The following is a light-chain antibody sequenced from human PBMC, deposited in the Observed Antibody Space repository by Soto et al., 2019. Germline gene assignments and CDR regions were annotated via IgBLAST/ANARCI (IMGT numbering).Light chain of an antibody. Sequence: QSALTQPASVSGSPGQSITISCSGTSSDIGSYNHVAWYQQFPGKSPKLMIYAVSDRPSGVSDRFSGSKSGITASLTVSGLQAEDEADYYCSSYVVSYSWVFGGGTKLTVL. CDR1: SSDIGSYNH. CDR3: SSYVVSYSWV. V-gene: IGLV2-14*03. J-gene: IGLJ3*02. CDR2: AVS.